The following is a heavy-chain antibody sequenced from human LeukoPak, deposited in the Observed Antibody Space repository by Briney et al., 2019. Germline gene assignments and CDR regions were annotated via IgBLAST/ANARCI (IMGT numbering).Heavy chain of an antibody. J-gene: IGHJ4*02. CDR3: ASDMVRGVGIDY. CDR2: IKRDGSEK. Sequence: GGSLRLSCAASGFTFSNYWMSWVRQAPGKGLEWVANIKRDGSEKYYVDSVKGRFTISRDNAKNSLYLQMNSLRAEDTAVYYCASDMVRGVGIDYWGQGTLVTVSS. D-gene: IGHD3-10*01. V-gene: IGHV3-7*01. CDR1: GFTFSNYW.